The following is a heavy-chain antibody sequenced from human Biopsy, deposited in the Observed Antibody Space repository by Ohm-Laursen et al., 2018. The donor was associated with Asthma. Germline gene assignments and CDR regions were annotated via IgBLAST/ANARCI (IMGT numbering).Heavy chain of an antibody. CDR1: GYTFIGCH. D-gene: IGHD6-13*01. J-gene: IGHJ5*02. Sequence: GSSVKVSCKASGYTFIGCHIHWMRQASGQGLEWMGRINPNRGGTNYAQKFQGRVTMTRDTSISTAYMEVSRLRSDDTAVYYCARGQKSAGDRWFDPWGQGTLVTVSS. CDR3: ARGQKSAGDRWFDP. CDR2: INPNRGGT. V-gene: IGHV1-2*06.